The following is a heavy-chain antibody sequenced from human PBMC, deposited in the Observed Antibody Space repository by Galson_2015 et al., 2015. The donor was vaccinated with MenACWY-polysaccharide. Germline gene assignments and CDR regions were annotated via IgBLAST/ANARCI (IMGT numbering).Heavy chain of an antibody. CDR1: GYTLTSYG. CDR3: ARGYSSSSRAPYYYGMDV. Sequence: QSGAEVKKPGASVKVSCKASGYTLTSYGISWVRQAPGQGLEWMGWISAYNGNTNYAQKPQGRVTMTTDTSTSTAYMELRSLRSDDTAVYYCARGYSSSSRAPYYYGMDVWGQGTTVTVSS. V-gene: IGHV1-18*01. D-gene: IGHD6-6*01. J-gene: IGHJ6*02. CDR2: ISAYNGNT.